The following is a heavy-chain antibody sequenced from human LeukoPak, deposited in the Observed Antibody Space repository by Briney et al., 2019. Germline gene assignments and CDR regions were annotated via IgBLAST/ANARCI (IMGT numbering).Heavy chain of an antibody. J-gene: IGHJ5*02. D-gene: IGHD3-3*01. CDR1: GGSISSYY. CDR3: AREITIFGGAWGHDWFDP. Sequence: SETLSLTCTVSGGSISSYYWSWIRQPPGKGLEWIGYIYYSGSTNYNPSLKSRVTISVDTSKNQFSLKLSSVTAADTAVYYCAREITIFGGAWGHDWFDPWGQGTLVTVSS. CDR2: IYYSGST. V-gene: IGHV4-59*01.